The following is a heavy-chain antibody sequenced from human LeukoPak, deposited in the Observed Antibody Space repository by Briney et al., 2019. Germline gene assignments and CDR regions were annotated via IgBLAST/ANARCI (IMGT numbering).Heavy chain of an antibody. Sequence: SVKVSCKASGFTFTSSAMQWVRQARGQRLEWIGWIVVGSGNTNYAQKFQERVTITRDMSTSTAYMELSSLRSEDTAVYYCAVLDYDILTGYYNLDYWGQGTLVTVSS. CDR2: IVVGSGNT. J-gene: IGHJ4*02. CDR1: GFTFTSSA. V-gene: IGHV1-58*02. CDR3: AVLDYDILTGYYNLDY. D-gene: IGHD3-9*01.